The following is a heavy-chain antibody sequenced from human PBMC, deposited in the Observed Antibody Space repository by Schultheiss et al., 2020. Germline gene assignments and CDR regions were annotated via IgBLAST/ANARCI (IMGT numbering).Heavy chain of an antibody. CDR2: ISGSGGST. J-gene: IGHJ3*02. CDR3: ARDGGLYGDYLANAFDI. V-gene: IGHV3-23*01. Sequence: GGSLRLSCAASGFTVSSNYMSWVRQAPGKGLEWVSAISGSGGSTYYADSVKGRFTISRDNSKNTLYLQMNSLRAEDTAVYYCARDGGLYGDYLANAFDIWGQGTMVTVSS. CDR1: GFTVSSNY. D-gene: IGHD4-17*01.